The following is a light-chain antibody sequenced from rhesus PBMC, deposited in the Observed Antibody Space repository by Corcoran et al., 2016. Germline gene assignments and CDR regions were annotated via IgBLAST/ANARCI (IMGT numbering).Light chain of an antibody. CDR3: QQYNSSPYS. V-gene: IGKV1-22*01. J-gene: IGKJ2*01. CDR2: KAS. Sequence: DIQMTQSPSSLSASVGDTVTITCRASQSIRNWLAWYQQKPGKAPKLLIYKASSLQSGVPSRFSGSGSGTDLTLTISSLQSEDLSTYYCQQYNSSPYSFGQGTKVEIK. CDR1: QSIRNW.